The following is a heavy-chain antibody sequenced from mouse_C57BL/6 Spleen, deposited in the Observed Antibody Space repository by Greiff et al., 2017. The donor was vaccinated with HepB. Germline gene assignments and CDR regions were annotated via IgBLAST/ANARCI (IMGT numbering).Heavy chain of an antibody. CDR1: GYSITSGYY. CDR3: ASIDYLVYFDY. J-gene: IGHJ2*01. D-gene: IGHD2-4*01. Sequence: DVKLQESGPGLVKPSQSLSLTCSVTGYSITSGYYWNWIRQFPGNKLEWMGYISYDGSNNYNPSLKNRISITRDTSKNHLFLKLNSVTTEDTATYYCASIDYLVYFDYWGQGTTLTVSS. CDR2: ISYDGSN. V-gene: IGHV3-6*01.